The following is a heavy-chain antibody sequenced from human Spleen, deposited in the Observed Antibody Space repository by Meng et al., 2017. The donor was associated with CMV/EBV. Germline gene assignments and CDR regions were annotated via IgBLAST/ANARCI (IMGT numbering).Heavy chain of an antibody. Sequence: GESLKISCTASGFTFSRYAMSWVRQAPGKGLEWVSAISGSGGSTYYADSVKGRFTISRDNSKNTLYLQMNSLRAEDTAVYYCARDRRGIVVVPAAKGMDVWGQGTTVTVSS. CDR3: ARDRRGIVVVPAAKGMDV. V-gene: IGHV3-23*01. D-gene: IGHD2-2*01. J-gene: IGHJ6*02. CDR1: GFTFSRYA. CDR2: ISGSGGST.